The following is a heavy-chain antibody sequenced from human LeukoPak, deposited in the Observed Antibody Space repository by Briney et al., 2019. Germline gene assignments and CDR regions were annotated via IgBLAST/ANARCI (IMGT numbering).Heavy chain of an antibody. CDR1: GGSISRQY. CDR2: IYDSENT. V-gene: IGHV4-59*08. Sequence: SETLSLTCTVSGGSISRQYWTWIRQPPGKGVEWIGYIYDSENTNYSPSLKSRVTMSVDTSKNQFALKMSSVTAADTAVYYCARHHPNSYYYGVDVWGQGTTVTVSS. J-gene: IGHJ6*02. CDR3: ARHHPNSYYYGVDV.